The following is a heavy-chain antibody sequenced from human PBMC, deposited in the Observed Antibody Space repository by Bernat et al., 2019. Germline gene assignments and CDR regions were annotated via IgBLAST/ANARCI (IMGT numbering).Heavy chain of an antibody. CDR3: ARGRTGTAYYMDV. V-gene: IGHV3-48*03. J-gene: IGHJ6*03. Sequence: EVQLVESGGGLVQPGGSLRLSCAASGFTFSSYEMNWVRQAPGKGLEWVSYISSSGSSIHYADSVKGRFTISRDNANNSLYLQMNSLRAEDTAVYYCARGRTGTAYYMDVWGTGTTVTVSS. CDR1: GFTFSSYE. CDR2: ISSSGSSI. D-gene: IGHD1-7*01.